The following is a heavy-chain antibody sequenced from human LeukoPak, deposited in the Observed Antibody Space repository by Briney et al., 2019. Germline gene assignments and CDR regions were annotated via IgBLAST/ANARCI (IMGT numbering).Heavy chain of an antibody. CDR3: AIDKARDGYTY. J-gene: IGHJ4*02. V-gene: IGHV5-51*01. CDR2: IYPGDSDT. CDR1: GYSFTSYW. Sequence: GESLKISCKGSGYSFTSYWIGWVRRMPGKGMEWRGIIYPGDSDTRYSPSFQGQVTISADKSISTAYLQWSSLKASDTAMYYCAIDKARDGYTYWGQGTLVTVSS. D-gene: IGHD5-24*01.